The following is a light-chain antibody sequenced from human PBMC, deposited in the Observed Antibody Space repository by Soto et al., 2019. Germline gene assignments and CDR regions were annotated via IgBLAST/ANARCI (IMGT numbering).Light chain of an antibody. V-gene: IGLV2-14*01. CDR1: SSYVGNDNF. Sequence: QSALTQPASVSGSPGQSITISCTGTSSYVGNDNFVSWYQQQPGKAPKLMIYQVTNRPSGVSNRFSGSRSGNTASLTISGLQAEDEADYYCSSYTDSSNYVFGTGTKVTVL. J-gene: IGLJ1*01. CDR3: SSYTDSSNYV. CDR2: QVT.